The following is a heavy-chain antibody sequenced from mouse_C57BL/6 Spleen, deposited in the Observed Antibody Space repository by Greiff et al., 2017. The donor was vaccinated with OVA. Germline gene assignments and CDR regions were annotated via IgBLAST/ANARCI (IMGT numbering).Heavy chain of an antibody. J-gene: IGHJ4*01. V-gene: IGHV1-26*01. CDR2: INPNNGGT. D-gene: IGHD1-1*01. CDR1: GYTFTDYY. CDR3: ARGSKGYPMDY. Sequence: EVQLQQSGPELVKPGASVKISCKASGYTFTDYYMNWVKQSHGKSLEWIGDINPNNGGTSYNQKFKGKATLTVDKSSSTAYMELRSLTSVDSAVYYCARGSKGYPMDYWGQGTSVTVSS.